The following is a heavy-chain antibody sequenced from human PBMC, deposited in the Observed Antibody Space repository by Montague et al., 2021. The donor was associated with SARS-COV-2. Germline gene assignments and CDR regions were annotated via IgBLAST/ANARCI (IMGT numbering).Heavy chain of an antibody. CDR3: ARMPVDTAMVGSVGTEYGMDV. D-gene: IGHD5-18*01. CDR2: IDWDDDK. J-gene: IGHJ6*02. V-gene: IGHV2-70*01. CDR1: GFSLSTSGMC. Sequence: PALVKPTQTLTLTCTFSGFSLSTSGMCVSWIRQPPGKALEWLALIDWDDDKYYSTSLKTRLTISKDTSKNQVVLTMTNMDPVDTATYYCARMPVDTAMVGSVGTEYGMDVWGQGTTVTVSS.